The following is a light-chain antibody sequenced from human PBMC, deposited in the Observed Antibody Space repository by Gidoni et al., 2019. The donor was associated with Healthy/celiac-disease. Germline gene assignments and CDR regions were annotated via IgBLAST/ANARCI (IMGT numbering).Light chain of an antibody. CDR2: DAS. J-gene: IGKJ1*01. CDR3: QQRSNWPLT. V-gene: IGKV3-11*01. Sequence: EIVLTQSPATLSLSPGERATLSCRASQSVSSYLAWYQQKPGQAPRLLIYDASNRATGIPARFSGSGSGTDFPLTISSLEPEDSAVYYCQQRSNWPLTFXXXTKVEIK. CDR1: QSVSSY.